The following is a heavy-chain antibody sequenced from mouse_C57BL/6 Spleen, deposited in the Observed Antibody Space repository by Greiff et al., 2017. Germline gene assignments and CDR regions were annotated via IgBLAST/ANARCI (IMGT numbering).Heavy chain of an antibody. CDR1: GYSFTGYY. D-gene: IGHD1-1*01. J-gene: IGHJ3*01. CDR3: ARSTVVREGWFAY. V-gene: IGHV1-42*01. CDR2: INPSTGGT. Sequence: VQLQQSGPELVKPGASVKISCKASGYSFTGYYMNWVKQSPEKSLEWIGEINPSTGGTTYNQKFKAKATLTVDKSSSTAYMQLKSLTSEDSAVYYCARSTVVREGWFAYWGQGTLVTVSA.